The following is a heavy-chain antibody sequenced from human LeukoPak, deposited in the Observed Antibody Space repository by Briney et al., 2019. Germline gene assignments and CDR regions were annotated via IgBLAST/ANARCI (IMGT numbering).Heavy chain of an antibody. J-gene: IGHJ4*02. Sequence: ASVKVSCKTSGGTFSSYAISWVRQAPGQGLEWMGWISAYNGNTNYAQKLQGRVTMTTDTSTSTAYMELRSLRSDDTAVYYCAREYYYDSSGRIDYWGQGTLVTVSS. CDR3: AREYYYDSSGRIDY. CDR2: ISAYNGNT. D-gene: IGHD3-22*01. CDR1: GGTFSSYA. V-gene: IGHV1-18*01.